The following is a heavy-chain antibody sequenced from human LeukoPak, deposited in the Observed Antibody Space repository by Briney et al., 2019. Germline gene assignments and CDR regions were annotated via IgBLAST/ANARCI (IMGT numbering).Heavy chain of an antibody. V-gene: IGHV5-51*01. CDR3: ARHTRRSGVYSGGWSGLDY. Sequence: GESLKISCKGPGYSFTSYWIGWVRKMPGKGLEWMGIIYPGDSDTRYSPPFQGQVTISADKSNSTAYLQWSSLKASDTAMYYCARHTRRSGVYSGGWSGLDYWGQGTLVTVSS. CDR1: GYSFTSYW. J-gene: IGHJ4*02. CDR2: IYPGDSDT. D-gene: IGHD6-19*01.